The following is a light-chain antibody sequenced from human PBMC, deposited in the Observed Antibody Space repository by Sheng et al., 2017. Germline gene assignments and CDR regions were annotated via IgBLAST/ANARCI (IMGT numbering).Light chain of an antibody. CDR1: QSVSSY. J-gene: IGKJ2*01. Sequence: EIVLTQSPATLSLSPGERATLSCRASQSVSSYLAWYQQKPGQAPRLLIYDASNRATGIPARFSGSGSGTDFTLTISSLEPEDFAVYYCQQRSNWPATFGQGTKPGDQT. CDR2: DAS. CDR3: QQRSNWPAT. V-gene: IGKV3-11*01.